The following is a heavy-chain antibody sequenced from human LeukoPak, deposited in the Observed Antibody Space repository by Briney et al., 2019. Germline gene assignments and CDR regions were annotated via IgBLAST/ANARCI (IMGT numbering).Heavy chain of an antibody. CDR2: ISSSGSTI. CDR1: GFTFGDYY. J-gene: IGHJ6*02. CDR3: ARAPPNYYYYYGMDV. V-gene: IGHV3-11*01. Sequence: PGGSLRLSCAASGFTFGDYYMSWIRQAPGKGLEWVSYISSSGSTIYYADSVKGRFTISRDNAKNSLYLQMNSLRAEDTAVYYCARAPPNYYYYYGMDVWGQGTTVTVSS.